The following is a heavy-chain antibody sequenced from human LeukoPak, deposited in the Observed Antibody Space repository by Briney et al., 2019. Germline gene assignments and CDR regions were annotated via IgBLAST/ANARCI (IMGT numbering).Heavy chain of an antibody. V-gene: IGHV3-48*01. Sequence: GGSLKLSCAASGFTFSSYSMNWVRQAPGKGLEWVSYISSSSSTIYYADSVKGRFTISRDNAKNSLYLQMNSLRAEDTAVYYCARPYGVTSYYYYYMDVWGKGTTVTVSS. D-gene: IGHD2-21*02. J-gene: IGHJ6*03. CDR1: GFTFSSYS. CDR2: ISSSSSTI. CDR3: ARPYGVTSYYYYYMDV.